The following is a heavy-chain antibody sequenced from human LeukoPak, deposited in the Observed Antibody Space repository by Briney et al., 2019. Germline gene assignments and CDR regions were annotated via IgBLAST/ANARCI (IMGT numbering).Heavy chain of an antibody. CDR1: GYTFSKYG. CDR3: SRGTEPDSSSSNGFFSSHY. D-gene: IGHD2-8*01. CDR2: ISAFSGNT. V-gene: IGHV1-18*01. Sequence: GASVKVSCKTPGYTFSKYGITWVRQAPGQGLEWMGWISAFSGNTNYAQSLQGRVTMTTDTSTATAYMELRSLASDDTAVYYCSRGTEPDSSSSNGFFSSHYWGQGTLVTVSS. J-gene: IGHJ4*02.